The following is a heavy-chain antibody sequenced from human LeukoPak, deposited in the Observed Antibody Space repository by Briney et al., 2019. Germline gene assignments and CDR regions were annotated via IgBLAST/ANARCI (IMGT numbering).Heavy chain of an antibody. CDR2: INPNSGGT. CDR1: GYTFTSYY. CDR3: ARSDYYGSGSYLGSDP. V-gene: IGHV1-2*02. J-gene: IGHJ5*02. Sequence: ASVKVSCKASGYTFTSYYMHWVRQAPGQGLEWMGWINPNSGGTNYAQKFQGRVTMTRDTSISTAYMELSRLRSDDTAVYYCARSDYYGSGSYLGSDPWGQGTLVTVSS. D-gene: IGHD3-10*01.